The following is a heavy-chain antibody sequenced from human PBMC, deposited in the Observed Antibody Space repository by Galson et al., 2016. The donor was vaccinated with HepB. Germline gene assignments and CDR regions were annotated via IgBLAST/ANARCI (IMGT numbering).Heavy chain of an antibody. CDR2: IIPIFSTP. V-gene: IGHV1-69*13. D-gene: IGHD2-2*01. Sequence: SVKVSCKASGGTFSIYAMSWVRQAPGQGLEWMGGIIPIFSTPNYAQKFQGRVTITADESTSTVYMELSSLRSEDTAVYYCVRSTATDTYCSSTSCYGEAPYYYYGMDVWGQGTTVTVSS. CDR3: VRSTATDTYCSSTSCYGEAPYYYYGMDV. J-gene: IGHJ6*02. CDR1: GGTFSIYA.